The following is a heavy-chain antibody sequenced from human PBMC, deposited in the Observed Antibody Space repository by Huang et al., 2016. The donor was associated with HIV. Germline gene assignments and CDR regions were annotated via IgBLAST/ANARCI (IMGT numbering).Heavy chain of an antibody. CDR2: INTYNANP. Sequence: QVQLVQSGAEVKKPGASVKVSCKDSGYTFTNFAMPLVRQAPGQRFEWIALINTYNANPNYSQNFLDRLAVTRDTSASTAYMELSSLRSEDTAVYYCAREPHVFVAGPFYDYWGQGTLVTVSS. V-gene: IGHV1-3*04. CDR3: AREPHVFVAGPFYDY. CDR1: GYTFTNFA. J-gene: IGHJ4*02. D-gene: IGHD3-10*02.